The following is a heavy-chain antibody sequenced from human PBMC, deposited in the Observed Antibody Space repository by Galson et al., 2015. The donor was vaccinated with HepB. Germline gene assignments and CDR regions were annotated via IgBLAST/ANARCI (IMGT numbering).Heavy chain of an antibody. CDR1: GFTFSDYY. CDR2: ISNSGSTI. Sequence: SLRLSCAASGFTFSDYYMSWIRQAPGKGLEWVSYISNSGSTIYHADSVKGRFTISRDNAKNSLYLQMNSLRAEDTAVYYCARAPLRITMVRGLTRPYAEYFQHWGQGTLVTVSS. J-gene: IGHJ1*01. V-gene: IGHV3-11*04. D-gene: IGHD3-10*01. CDR3: ARAPLRITMVRGLTRPYAEYFQH.